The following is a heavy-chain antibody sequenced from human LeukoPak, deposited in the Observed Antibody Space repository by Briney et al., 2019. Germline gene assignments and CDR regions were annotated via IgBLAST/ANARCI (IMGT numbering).Heavy chain of an antibody. CDR3: ARDSVPMVRAVPTHWFDP. V-gene: IGHV3-20*04. Sequence: GGSLRLSCAASGFTFGDYGMSWVRQAPGKGLEWVSGINWNGGSTGYADSVKGRFTISRDNAKNSLYLQMNSLRAEDTALYYCARDSVPMVRAVPTHWFDPWGQGTLVTVSS. CDR1: GFTFGDYG. D-gene: IGHD3-10*01. CDR2: INWNGGST. J-gene: IGHJ5*02.